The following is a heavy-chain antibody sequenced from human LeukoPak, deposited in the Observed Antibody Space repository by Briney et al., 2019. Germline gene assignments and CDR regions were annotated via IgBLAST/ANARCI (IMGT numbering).Heavy chain of an antibody. CDR2: ISDGESP. V-gene: IGHV4-59*01. J-gene: IGHJ1*01. CDR1: GGSISYYY. CDR3: AQDRFSFVH. Sequence: PSETLSLTCSVSGGSISYYYWSWIRQFPGKGLEWIGYISDGESPDYNPSLQSRVTIYVDSSKNRFFLNLTSVTAADTAVYYCAQDRFSFVHWGQGTLVTVSS. D-gene: IGHD2-2*01.